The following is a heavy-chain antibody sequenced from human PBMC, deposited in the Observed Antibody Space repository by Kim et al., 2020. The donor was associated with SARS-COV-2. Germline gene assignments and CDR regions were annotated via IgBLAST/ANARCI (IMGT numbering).Heavy chain of an antibody. CDR2: ISGSGGST. J-gene: IGHJ6*02. D-gene: IGHD3-22*01. V-gene: IGHV3-23*01. Sequence: GGSLRLSCAASGFTFSSYAMSWVRQAPGKGLEWVSAISGSGGSTYYADSVKGRFTISRDNSKNTLYLQMNSLRAEDTAVYYCAKTPPYYYDSSGYLTYPYYYYGMDVWGQGTTVTVSS. CDR1: GFTFSSYA. CDR3: AKTPPYYYDSSGYLTYPYYYYGMDV.